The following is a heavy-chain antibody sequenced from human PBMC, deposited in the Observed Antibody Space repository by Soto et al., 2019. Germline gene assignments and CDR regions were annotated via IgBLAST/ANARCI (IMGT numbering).Heavy chain of an antibody. J-gene: IGHJ5*02. V-gene: IGHV1-69*02. D-gene: IGHD2-15*01. Sequence: SVKVSCKASGGTFSSYTISWVRQAPGQGLEWMGRIIPILGIANYAQKFQGRVTITADKSTSTAYMELSSLRSEDTAVYYCATCSGGSCTPWFHPWGQGTLVPVSS. CDR1: GGTFSSYT. CDR3: ATCSGGSCTPWFHP. CDR2: IIPILGIA.